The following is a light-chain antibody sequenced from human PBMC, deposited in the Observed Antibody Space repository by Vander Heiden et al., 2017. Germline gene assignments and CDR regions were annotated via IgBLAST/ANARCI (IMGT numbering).Light chain of an antibody. V-gene: IGKV1-33*01. CDR3: RQYDDLPALT. Sequence: DIHMTHSPSSLSASVGDRVTTTCQASQDISSYLNWYQQKPGKAPKLLIYDGSNLEAGVTSRFSGSRCAGDFTFTISSLQPEDIATYYCRQYDDLPALTFGGGTKVEIK. J-gene: IGKJ4*01. CDR2: DGS. CDR1: QDISSY.